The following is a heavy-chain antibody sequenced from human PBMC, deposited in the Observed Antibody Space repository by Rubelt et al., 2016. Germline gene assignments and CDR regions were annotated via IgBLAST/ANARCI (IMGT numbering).Heavy chain of an antibody. Sequence: EVQLVQSGAEVKKPGESLKISCKGSGYSFTSYWIGWVRQMPGKGLEWMGIIYPGDSDTRDSSAFQGQGTISGDKSIRTGYVQWRRLKAADSAMYYCATSIVGATWGQGNLVSVSS. CDR3: ATSIVGAT. CDR1: GYSFTSYW. J-gene: IGHJ4*02. V-gene: IGHV5-51*03. D-gene: IGHD1-26*01. CDR2: IYPGDSDT.